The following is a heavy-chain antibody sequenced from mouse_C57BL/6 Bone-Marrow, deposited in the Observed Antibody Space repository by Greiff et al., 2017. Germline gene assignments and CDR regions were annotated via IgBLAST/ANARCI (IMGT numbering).Heavy chain of an antibody. CDR1: GFTFSSYA. CDR2: ISDGGSYT. V-gene: IGHV5-4*01. Sequence: EVKLVESGGGLVKPGGSLKLSCAASGFTFSSYAMYWVRQSPEKRLEWVATISDGGSYTYYPDNVKGRFTISRDNAKNNLYLQMSHLKSEDTAMYYCAREGVYDEAYWGQGTLVTVSA. CDR3: AREGVYDEAY. D-gene: IGHD2-12*01. J-gene: IGHJ3*01.